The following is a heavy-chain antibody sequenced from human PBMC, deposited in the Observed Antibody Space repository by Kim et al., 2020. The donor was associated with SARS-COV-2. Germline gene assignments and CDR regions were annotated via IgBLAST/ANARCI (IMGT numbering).Heavy chain of an antibody. J-gene: IGHJ4*02. CDR2: IDCGNGNT. CDR1: GHFFTRDS. V-gene: IGHV1-3*01. D-gene: IGHD3-16*01. Sequence: ASVKVSCKTSGHFFTRDSIHWVRQAPGQGLEWMGGIDCGNGNTKYSQKFQGRVTFTTDTSASTAYMELSFLRSEDSAVYYCLGGFYFDYWGQGTRVTVSS. CDR3: LGGFYFDY.